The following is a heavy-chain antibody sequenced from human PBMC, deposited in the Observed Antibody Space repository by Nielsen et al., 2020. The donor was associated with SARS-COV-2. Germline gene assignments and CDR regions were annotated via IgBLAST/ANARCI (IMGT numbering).Heavy chain of an antibody. CDR2: ISWNSGSI. Sequence: LKISCAASGFTFDDYAMHWVRQAPGKGLEWVSGISWNSGSIGYADSVKGRFTISRDNAKNSLYLQMNSLRAEDTALYYCAHVDTATGFDYWGQGTLVTVSS. D-gene: IGHD5-18*01. V-gene: IGHV3-9*01. CDR1: GFTFDDYA. J-gene: IGHJ4*02. CDR3: AHVDTATGFDY.